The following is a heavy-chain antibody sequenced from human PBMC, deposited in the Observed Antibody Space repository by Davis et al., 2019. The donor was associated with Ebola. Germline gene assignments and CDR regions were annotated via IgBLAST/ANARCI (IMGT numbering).Heavy chain of an antibody. CDR1: GYSFTSYW. V-gene: IGHV5-10-1*01. CDR3: ARRRSIAGWFDP. D-gene: IGHD6-6*01. J-gene: IGHJ5*02. CDR2: IYPGDSYT. Sequence: PGGSLRLSCKGSGYSFTSYWIGWVRQMPGKGLEWMGIIYPGDSYTNYSPSFQGHVTISADKSISTAYLQWSSLKASDTAMYYCARRRSIAGWFDPWGQGTLVTVSS.